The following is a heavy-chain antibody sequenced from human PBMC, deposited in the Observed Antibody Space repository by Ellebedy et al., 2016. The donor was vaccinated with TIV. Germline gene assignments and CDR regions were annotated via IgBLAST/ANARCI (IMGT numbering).Heavy chain of an antibody. V-gene: IGHV3-21*01. CDR1: GFTFSSYN. CDR3: ASGAYDI. CDR2: ISSRSSYM. Sequence: GESLKISCAASGFTFSSYNMNWVRQAPGKGLEWVSSISSRSSYMYYADSVMGRFIISRDNAKNSLYLEMNRLTAEDTAVYYCASGAYDIWGQGTMVTVSS. J-gene: IGHJ3*02.